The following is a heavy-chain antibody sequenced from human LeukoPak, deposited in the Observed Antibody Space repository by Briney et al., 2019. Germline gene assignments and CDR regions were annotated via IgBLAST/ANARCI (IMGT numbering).Heavy chain of an antibody. CDR1: GGTFSSYA. CDR3: ARDRVAMGNGHFDY. J-gene: IGHJ4*02. CDR2: IISIFGKA. D-gene: IGHD2-2*01. Sequence: SVKVSFKASGGTFSSYAFSWVRQAPGQGLEWMGRIISIFGKANYAQKFQGRVTITTDESTRTAYMELSSRRSEDAAAYYCARDRVAMGNGHFDYWGQGTLVTVSS. V-gene: IGHV1-69*05.